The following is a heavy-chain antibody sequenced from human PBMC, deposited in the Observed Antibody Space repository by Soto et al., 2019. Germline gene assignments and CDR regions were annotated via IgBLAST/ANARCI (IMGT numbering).Heavy chain of an antibody. Sequence: EVQLVESGGGLVQPGGSLRLSCSASGFTFSTFTMHWVRQAPGRGLEFVSAINVNGSHTYYADSVKGRFTISRDNSKNTLYIQMSTLRPEDTAVYYCVKEMGTCCDWSYYFDYWGQGTLVTVSS. D-gene: IGHD3-9*01. CDR3: VKEMGTCCDWSYYFDY. J-gene: IGHJ4*02. CDR2: INVNGSHT. CDR1: GFTFSTFT. V-gene: IGHV3-64D*06.